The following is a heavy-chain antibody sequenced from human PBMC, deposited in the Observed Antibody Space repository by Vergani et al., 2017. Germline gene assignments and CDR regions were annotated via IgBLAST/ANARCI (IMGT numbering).Heavy chain of an antibody. Sequence: EVQLVESGGGLVKPGGSLRLSCAASGFTFSSYSMHWVRQAPGKGLEWVSSISSSSSYIYYADSVKGRFTISRDNAKNSLYLQMNSLRAEDTAVYYCARVGRSSGWYGNYYYYYMDVWGKGTTVTVSS. V-gene: IGHV3-21*01. CDR3: ARVGRSSGWYGNYYYYYMDV. CDR2: ISSSSSYI. CDR1: GFTFSSYS. J-gene: IGHJ6*03. D-gene: IGHD6-19*01.